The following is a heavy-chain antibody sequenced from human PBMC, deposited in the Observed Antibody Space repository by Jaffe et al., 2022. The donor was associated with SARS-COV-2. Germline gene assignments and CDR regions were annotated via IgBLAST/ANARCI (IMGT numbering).Heavy chain of an antibody. D-gene: IGHD3-22*01. CDR1: GFTVSSTF. CDR2: IHSGGGI. V-gene: IGHV3-53*02. CDR3: ATNYYDTSGWFDP. Sequence: EVQLVETGGGLIQPGESLRLSCAASGFTVSSTFVTWVRQPPGMGLEWVSVIHSGGGIYYADSVKGRFTISRDNSKNTVFLQMDSLRAEDTAVYYCATNYYDTSGWFDPWGQGTLVTVSS. J-gene: IGHJ5*02.